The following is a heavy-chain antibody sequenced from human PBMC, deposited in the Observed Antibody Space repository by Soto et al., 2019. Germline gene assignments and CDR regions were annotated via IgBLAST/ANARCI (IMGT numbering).Heavy chain of an antibody. CDR2: IPQDGVDG. CDR3: ARDHLILPAHDFFYGSDV. Sequence: PWGSLVLSCEVSGFIFSLYSMSWVRQTPGKGLEWVAKIPQDGVDGHYADAVKGRFTISRDNGKNSLYLQMNNLRAEDTAVYYCARDHLILPAHDFFYGSDVWGRGATVTVS. CDR1: GFIFSLYS. D-gene: IGHD2-21*02. V-gene: IGHV3-7*03. J-gene: IGHJ6*02.